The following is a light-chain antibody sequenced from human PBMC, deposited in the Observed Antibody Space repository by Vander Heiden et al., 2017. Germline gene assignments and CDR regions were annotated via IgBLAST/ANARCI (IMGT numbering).Light chain of an antibody. J-gene: IGKJ1*01. V-gene: IGKV1-39*01. Sequence: DIQMTQSPSSMSASVGDRVTITCRASQSVSTYLNWYQRKPGQAPKLLIFGASSLESGVPSRFSGSGSGTDFTLTVSGLQPDDFATYFCQQSYTTPTFGQGTKVEIK. CDR3: QQSYTTPT. CDR2: GAS. CDR1: QSVSTY.